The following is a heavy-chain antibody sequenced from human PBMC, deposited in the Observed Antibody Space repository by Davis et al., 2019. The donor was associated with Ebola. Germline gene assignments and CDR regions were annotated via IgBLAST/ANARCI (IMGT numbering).Heavy chain of an antibody. J-gene: IGHJ3*02. D-gene: IGHD3-22*01. CDR3: ARGIGTMIVVVIFDI. CDR2: IYYSGST. V-gene: IGHV4-39*07. CDR1: GGSISSSSYY. Sequence: PSETLSLTCTVSGGSISSSSYYWGWIRQPPGKGLEWIGSIYYSGSTYYNPSLKSRVTISVDTSKNQFSLKLSSVTAADTAVYYCARGIGTMIVVVIFDIWGQGTMVTVSS.